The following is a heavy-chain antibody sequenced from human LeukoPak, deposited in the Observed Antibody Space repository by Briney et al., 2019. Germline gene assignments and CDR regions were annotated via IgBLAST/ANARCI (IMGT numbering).Heavy chain of an antibody. D-gene: IGHD1-14*01. V-gene: IGHV3-30*04. J-gene: IGHJ5*02. CDR3: AKGRYTMPVGWIDP. CDR2: ISYDGSNK. CDR1: GFTFSSYA. Sequence: EGSLRLSCAASGFTFSSYAMHWVRQAPGKGLEWVAVISYDGSNKYYADSVKGRFTISRDNSKNTVYLQMNSLRAEDTAVYYCAKGRYTMPVGWIDPWGQGTLVTVSS.